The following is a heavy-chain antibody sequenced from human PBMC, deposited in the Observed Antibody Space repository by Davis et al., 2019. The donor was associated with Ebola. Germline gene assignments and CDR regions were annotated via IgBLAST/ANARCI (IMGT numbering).Heavy chain of an antibody. CDR1: GASINNDY. CDR2: ISDRGAT. Sequence: PGGSLRLSCTVSGASINNDYWNWIRQPPGKGLEWIGDISDRGATNYNPSLKSRATLSIDTSQNHFSLKLKSVTAADTAVYFCARAPSGTRRYFDYWGLGTLVTVSS. J-gene: IGHJ4*02. CDR3: ARAPSGTRRYFDY. V-gene: IGHV4-34*01. D-gene: IGHD1-26*01.